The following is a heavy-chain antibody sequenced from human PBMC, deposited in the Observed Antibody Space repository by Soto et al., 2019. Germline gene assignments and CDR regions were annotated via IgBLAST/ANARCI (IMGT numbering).Heavy chain of an antibody. J-gene: IGHJ4*02. Sequence: EVQLVESGGGLVQPGGSLRLSCAASGFTFSSYSMNWVRQAPGKGPAWVSYISNSSSTIYYAYSVKGRFTISRDNAKNSLYLQMNSLRAEDTAVYYCARANYYGSTGDFDYWGQGTLVTVSS. CDR3: ARANYYGSTGDFDY. V-gene: IGHV3-48*01. D-gene: IGHD3-10*01. CDR1: GFTFSSYS. CDR2: ISNSSSTI.